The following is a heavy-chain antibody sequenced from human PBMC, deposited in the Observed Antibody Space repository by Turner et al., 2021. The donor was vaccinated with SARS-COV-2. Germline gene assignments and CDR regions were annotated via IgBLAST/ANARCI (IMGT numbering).Heavy chain of an antibody. Sequence: EVQLVESGGGLVKPGGSLGPPCAASGFTFSSYSMNWVRQAPGKGLEWVSSISSSSSYIYYADSVKGRFTISRDNAKNSLYLQMNSLRAEDTAVYYCARDCSIPSCEAWGQGTLVTVSS. CDR1: GFTFSSYS. CDR2: ISSSSSYI. CDR3: ARDCSIPSCEA. J-gene: IGHJ5*02. D-gene: IGHD2-2*01. V-gene: IGHV3-21*01.